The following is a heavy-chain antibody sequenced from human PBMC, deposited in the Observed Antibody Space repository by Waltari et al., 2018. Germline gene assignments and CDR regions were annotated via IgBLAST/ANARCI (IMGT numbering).Heavy chain of an antibody. CDR3: TRGWDD. CDR1: GYTFNTYD. J-gene: IGHJ4*02. V-gene: IGHV1-8*03. Sequence: QVQLVQSGAEVKKPGASVRISCKTSGYTFNTYDINWVRQAAGQGLEWMGWMNPDSDDAGSAQKFQGRLTITGDSSVSTAYMELTGLTSEDTAVYYCTRGWDDWGQGTLVTVSS. CDR2: MNPDSDDA.